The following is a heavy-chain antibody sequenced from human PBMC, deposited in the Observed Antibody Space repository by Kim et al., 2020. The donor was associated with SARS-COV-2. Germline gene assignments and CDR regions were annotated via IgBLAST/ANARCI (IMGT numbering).Heavy chain of an antibody. D-gene: IGHD2-15*01. J-gene: IGHJ5*02. CDR3: ARQETALLGYCSGGSCYLGWFDP. Sequence: SETLSLTCTVSGGSISSSSYYWGWIRQPPGKGLEWIGSIYYSGSTYYNPSLKSRVTISVDTSKNQFSLKLSSVTAADTAVYYCARQETALLGYCSGGSCYLGWFDPWGQRTLVTVSS. CDR1: GGSISSSSYY. V-gene: IGHV4-39*01. CDR2: IYYSGST.